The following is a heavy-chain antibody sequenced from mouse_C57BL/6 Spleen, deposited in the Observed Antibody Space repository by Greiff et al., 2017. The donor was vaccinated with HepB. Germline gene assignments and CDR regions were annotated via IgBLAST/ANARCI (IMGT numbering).Heavy chain of an antibody. CDR1: GYTFTSYW. D-gene: IGHD1-1*01. V-gene: IGHV1-64*01. J-gene: IGHJ4*01. CDR3: ASLRYYAMDY. Sequence: VKLQESGAELVKPGASVKLSCKASGYTFTSYWMHWVKQRPGQGLEWIGMIHPNSGSTNYNEKFKSKATLTVDKSSSTAYMQLSSLTSEDSAVYYCASLRYYAMDYWGQGTSVTVSS. CDR2: IHPNSGST.